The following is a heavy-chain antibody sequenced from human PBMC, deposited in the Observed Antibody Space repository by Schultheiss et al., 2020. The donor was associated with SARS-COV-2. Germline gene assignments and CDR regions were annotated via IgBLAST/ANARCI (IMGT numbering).Heavy chain of an antibody. CDR3: ASESGYSYGGNFDY. CDR2: INHSGST. D-gene: IGHD5-18*01. V-gene: IGHV4-34*01. CDR1: GGSFSGYY. J-gene: IGHJ4*02. Sequence: SETLSLTCAVYGGSFSGYYWSWIRQPPGKGLEWIGEINHSGSTNYNPSLRSRATISVDTSKNQFSLKLSSVTAADTAVYYCASESGYSYGGNFDYWGQGTLVTVSS.